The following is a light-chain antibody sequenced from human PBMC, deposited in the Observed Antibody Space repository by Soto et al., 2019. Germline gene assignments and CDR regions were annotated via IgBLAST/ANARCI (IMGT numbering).Light chain of an antibody. J-gene: IGLJ1*01. Sequence: QSALTQPPSVSGSPGQSVTISCTGTSSDFNNYDRVSWYQRPPGTGPKLIIFEVSKRPLGVPDRFSGSKSGNTASLTVSGLQAEDEADYYCSSYAGSDKFYVFGTGTKVTVL. CDR3: SSYAGSDKFYV. V-gene: IGLV2-8*01. CDR1: SSDFNNYDR. CDR2: EVS.